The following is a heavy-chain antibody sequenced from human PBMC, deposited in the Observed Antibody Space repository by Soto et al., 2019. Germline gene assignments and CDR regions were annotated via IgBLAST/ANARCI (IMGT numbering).Heavy chain of an antibody. V-gene: IGHV3-23*01. CDR2: ISGSGGST. J-gene: IGHJ4*02. CDR1: GFTFSSYA. Sequence: GGSLRLSCAASGFTFSSYAMYWVRQAPGKGLEWVSGISGSGGSTYYGDSVKGRFTISRDNSKNTLYLQMNSLRAEDTAVYYCNAYFSDSWGQGTLATVSS. D-gene: IGHD2-2*01. CDR3: NAYFSDS.